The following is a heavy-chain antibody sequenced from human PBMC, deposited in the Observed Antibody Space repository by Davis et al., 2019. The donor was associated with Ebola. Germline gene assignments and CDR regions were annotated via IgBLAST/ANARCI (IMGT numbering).Heavy chain of an antibody. J-gene: IGHJ4*02. CDR3: ARGPSTGNSFSY. D-gene: IGHD6-13*01. CDR2: IKQDGSEK. V-gene: IGHV3-7*01. CDR1: GFSFSSYW. Sequence: GESLKISCAASGFSFSSYWMSWLRQAPGKGLEWVANIKQDGSEKYYVDSVEGRFTISRDNAKNSLYLQMNSLRAEDTAVYYCARGPSTGNSFSYWCQGTLATVSS.